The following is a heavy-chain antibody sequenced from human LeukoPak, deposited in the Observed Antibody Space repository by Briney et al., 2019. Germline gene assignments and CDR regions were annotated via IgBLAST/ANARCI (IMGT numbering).Heavy chain of an antibody. CDR2: LYYSGRI. CDR1: DGSISSSSYY. J-gene: IGHJ4*02. Sequence: SETLSLTCTVSDGSISSSSYYWAWIRQPPEKGLEWIASLYYSGRIYYNPSLESRVTISLDTSKNQFSLKLSSVTAADTAVYFCARGKYDILTGYYYHLDYWGQGNLVTVSS. V-gene: IGHV4-39*01. CDR3: ARGKYDILTGYYYHLDY. D-gene: IGHD3-9*01.